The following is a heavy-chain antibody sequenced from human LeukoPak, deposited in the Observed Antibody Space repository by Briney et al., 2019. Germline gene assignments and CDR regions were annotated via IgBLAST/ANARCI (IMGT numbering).Heavy chain of an antibody. V-gene: IGHV3-30*03. CDR2: ISVDGSNE. CDR1: GFTFSSYG. D-gene: IGHD6-19*01. CDR3: AREIAVAPPGDY. J-gene: IGHJ4*02. Sequence: PGRSLRLSCAPSGFTFSSYGMHWVRQAPGKGLEWVAVISVDGSNEYYADSVKGRFTISRDNSKNTLYLQMNSLRAEDTAVYYCAREIAVAPPGDYWGQGTLVTVSS.